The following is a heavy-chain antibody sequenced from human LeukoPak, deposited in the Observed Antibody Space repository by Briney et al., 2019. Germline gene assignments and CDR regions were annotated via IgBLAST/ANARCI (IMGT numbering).Heavy chain of an antibody. Sequence: PSETLSLTCAVSGGSISNNNWWSWVRQPPGKGLEWIGEIHHSGISNYKTSLRSRVTMSVDKSANQFSLRLTSVTATDTATYYCARAAIYYDAIYTDGSTYGHLDVWGQGTTVTVSS. CDR2: IHHSGIS. CDR1: GGSISNNNW. CDR3: ARAAIYYDAIYTDGSTYGHLDV. V-gene: IGHV4-4*02. D-gene: IGHD3-22*01. J-gene: IGHJ6*02.